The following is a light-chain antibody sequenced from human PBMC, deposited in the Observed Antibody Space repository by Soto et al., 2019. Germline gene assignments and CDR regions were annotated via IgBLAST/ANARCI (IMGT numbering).Light chain of an antibody. Sequence: QSALTQPASVSGSPGQSITISCTGTSSDVGGYNYVSWYQLHPDNAPKVIIYDVSNRPSGVSNRFSGSKSGNTASLTISGLQAEDEADYYCSSYTSSSTLFVFGTGTKLTVL. V-gene: IGLV2-14*03. CDR2: DVS. CDR3: SSYTSSSTLFV. CDR1: SSDVGGYNY. J-gene: IGLJ1*01.